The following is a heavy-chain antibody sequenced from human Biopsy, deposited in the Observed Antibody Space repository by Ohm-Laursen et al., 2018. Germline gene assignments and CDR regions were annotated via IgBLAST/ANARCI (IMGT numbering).Heavy chain of an antibody. CDR3: ARATNSTGWPYYYFYGMDV. Sequence: PSETLSLTCTVSGGSISSDYWSWIRQTPGKGLEWIGYIYYSGGTNYNPPLKSRVTISMDAPKNQFSLNLNSVTAADTAVYYCARATNSTGWPYYYFYGMDVWGQGTTVTVSS. D-gene: IGHD2/OR15-2a*01. V-gene: IGHV4-59*01. J-gene: IGHJ6*02. CDR2: IYYSGGT. CDR1: GGSISSDY.